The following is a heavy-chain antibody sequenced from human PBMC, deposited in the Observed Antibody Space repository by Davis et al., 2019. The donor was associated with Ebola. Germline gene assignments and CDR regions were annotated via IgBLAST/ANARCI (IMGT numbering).Heavy chain of an antibody. V-gene: IGHV4-31*03. CDR1: GAFISSDDYY. Sequence: MPSETLSLTCTVSGAFISSDDYYWTWIRQHPGKGLEWIGYISYGGSTYYNPSLKSRVTISVDTSKNQFSLKLSSVTAADTAVYYCASWGREGYWGQGTLVTVSS. CDR3: ASWGREGY. D-gene: IGHD3-16*01. J-gene: IGHJ4*02. CDR2: ISYGGST.